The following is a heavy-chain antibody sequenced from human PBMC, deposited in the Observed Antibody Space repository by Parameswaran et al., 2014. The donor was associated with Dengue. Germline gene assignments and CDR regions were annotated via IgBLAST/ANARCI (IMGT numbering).Heavy chain of an antibody. J-gene: IGHJ3*02. Sequence: VRQAPGKGLVWVSRIKSDGSSTSYADSVKGRFTISRDNAKNTLYLQMNSLRAEDTAVYYCARGAYCTNAVCSPRDAFDIWGQGTMVTVSS. CDR2: IKSDGSST. CDR3: ARGAYCTNAVCSPRDAFDI. D-gene: IGHD2-8*01. V-gene: IGHV3-74*01.